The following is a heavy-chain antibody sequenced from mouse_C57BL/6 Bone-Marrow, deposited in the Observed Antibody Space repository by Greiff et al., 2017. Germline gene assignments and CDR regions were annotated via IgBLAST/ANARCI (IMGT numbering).Heavy chain of an antibody. CDR1: GFNIKDDY. J-gene: IGHJ2*01. V-gene: IGHV14-4*01. Sequence: EVQRVESGAELVRPGASVKLSCTASGFNIKDDYMHWVKQRPEQGLEWIGWIDPESGDIEYASKFQGKATITADTSSNTAYLQLSSQTSEDTAVYYCTTFTAVVAGFDYWGRGTTLTVSS. CDR2: IDPESGDI. D-gene: IGHD1-1*01. CDR3: TTFTAVVAGFDY.